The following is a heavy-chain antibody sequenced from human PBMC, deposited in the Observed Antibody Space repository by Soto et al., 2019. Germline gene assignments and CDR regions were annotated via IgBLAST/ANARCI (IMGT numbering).Heavy chain of an antibody. J-gene: IGHJ3*02. CDR1: GYTFTTFW. CDR3: ARLSNVSADYVGAFDI. Sequence: PGESLKISCKDSGYTFTTFWIGWVRQLPGKGLEWMGIIYPGDSDTRYSPSFRGQVTMSADKSSTTVYLQWSSLKASDTAMYYCARLSNVSADYVGAFDIWGQGTMVTVSS. D-gene: IGHD4-17*01. CDR2: IYPGDSDT. V-gene: IGHV5-51*01.